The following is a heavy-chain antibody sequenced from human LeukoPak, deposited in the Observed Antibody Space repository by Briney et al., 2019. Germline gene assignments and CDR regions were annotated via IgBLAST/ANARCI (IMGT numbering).Heavy chain of an antibody. J-gene: IGHJ4*02. V-gene: IGHV4-59*01. D-gene: IGHD4-17*01. CDR2: IHYSGTT. Sequence: SQTLSLTCTVSGGSISGFYWSWIRQPPGRGLEWIGYIHYSGTTMYNPSLESRVTISIDASKNEFSLTLSFVTAADTAVYYCARIDGSDFGAKFDFWGQGTLVSVSS. CDR3: ARIDGSDFGAKFDF. CDR1: GGSISGFY.